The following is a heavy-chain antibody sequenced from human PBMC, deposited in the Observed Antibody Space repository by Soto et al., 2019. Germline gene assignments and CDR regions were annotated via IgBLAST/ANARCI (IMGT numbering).Heavy chain of an antibody. V-gene: IGHV4-39*01. J-gene: IGHJ4*02. CDR2: IYHSGST. Sequence: TSETLSLTCTVSGVSISSSSYYWGWIRQPPGKGLEWIGYIYHSGSTYYNPSLKSRVTISVDRSKNQFSLKLTSVTAADTAVYYCMSPHYSSGWPAFDYWGRGTLVTVSS. D-gene: IGHD4-4*01. CDR1: GVSISSSSYY. CDR3: MSPHYSSGWPAFDY.